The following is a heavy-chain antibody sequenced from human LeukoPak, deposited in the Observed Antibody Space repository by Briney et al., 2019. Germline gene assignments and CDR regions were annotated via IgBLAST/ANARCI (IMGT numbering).Heavy chain of an antibody. CDR3: ANQRGDY. V-gene: IGHV3-7*01. J-gene: IGHJ4*02. CDR1: GFTFSNYW. Sequence: RGSLRLSCEASGFTFSNYWMNWVRQAPGKGLEWVAVIKLNENQKYYMDSVKGRFTVSRDNAKNSLYLQMNSLRAEDTAVYYCANQRGDYWGQGTLVTVSS. CDR2: IKLNENQK. D-gene: IGHD3-10*01.